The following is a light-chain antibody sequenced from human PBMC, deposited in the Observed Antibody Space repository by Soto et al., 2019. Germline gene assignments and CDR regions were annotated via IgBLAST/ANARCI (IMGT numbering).Light chain of an antibody. CDR3: SSYTTSSTRV. V-gene: IGLV2-14*01. CDR1: SSGIGAYNY. J-gene: IGLJ1*01. Sequence: SALTQPASVSGSPGQSITISCTGTSSGIGAYNYVSWYQQHPGEAPKLLIYEVTYRPSGVSDRFSGSKSAYTASLTISGLQPEDEADYYCSSYTTSSTRVFGTGTKVTVL. CDR2: EVT.